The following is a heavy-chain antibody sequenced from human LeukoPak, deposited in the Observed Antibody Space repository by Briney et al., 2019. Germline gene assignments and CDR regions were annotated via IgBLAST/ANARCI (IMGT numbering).Heavy chain of an antibody. CDR2: ISHSGII. Sequence: SETLSLTCAVYGGSFSGYYWSWIRQPPGKGLEWIGEISHSGIINYNPSLKSRVTISVDTSKNQVSLKLNSVAAADTAVYYCARVTYSRSSMSLDAFDIWGQGTMVTVSS. CDR3: ARVTYSRSSMSLDAFDI. V-gene: IGHV4-34*01. J-gene: IGHJ3*02. CDR1: GGSFSGYY. D-gene: IGHD6-6*01.